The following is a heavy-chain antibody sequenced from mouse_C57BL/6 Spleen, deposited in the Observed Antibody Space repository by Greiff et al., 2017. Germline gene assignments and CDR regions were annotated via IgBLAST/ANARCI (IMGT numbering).Heavy chain of an antibody. CDR1: GYTFTDYE. V-gene: IGHV1-15*01. CDR3: TREELSDY. CDR2: IDPETGGT. J-gene: IGHJ2*01. D-gene: IGHD1-3*01. Sequence: VQLQQSGAELVRPGASVTLSCKASGYTFTDYEMHWVKQTPVHGLEWIGAIDPETGGTAYNQKFKGKAKLTADQSASTAYMELRSLTSEDSSVYYGTREELSDYRGQGTTLTVSS.